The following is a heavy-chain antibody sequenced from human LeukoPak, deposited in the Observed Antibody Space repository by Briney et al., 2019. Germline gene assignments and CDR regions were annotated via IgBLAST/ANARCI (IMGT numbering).Heavy chain of an antibody. CDR3: ARHRRSYYGSGSRGSFDY. V-gene: IGHV4-34*01. CDR1: GGSFSGYY. Sequence: SETLSLTCAVYGGSFSGYYWSWIRQPPGKGLEWIGEINHSGSTNYNPSLKSRVTISVDTSKNQFSLKLSSVTAADTAVYYCARHRRSYYGSGSRGSFDYWGQGTLVTVSS. D-gene: IGHD3-10*01. J-gene: IGHJ4*02. CDR2: INHSGST.